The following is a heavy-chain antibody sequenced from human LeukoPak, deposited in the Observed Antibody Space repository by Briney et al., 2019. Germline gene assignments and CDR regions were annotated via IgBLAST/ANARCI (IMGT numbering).Heavy chain of an antibody. CDR1: GGSISSGGYY. D-gene: IGHD3-10*01. V-gene: IGHV4-61*08. Sequence: SQTLSLTCTVSGGSISSGGYYWSWIRQPPGKGLEWIGCIYYSGSPNYNPSLKSRVTISVDSSKNQFSLKLSSVTAADTAVYHCARHYVSGSYYSHFDYWGQGALVTVSS. CDR2: IYYSGSP. J-gene: IGHJ4*02. CDR3: ARHYVSGSYYSHFDY.